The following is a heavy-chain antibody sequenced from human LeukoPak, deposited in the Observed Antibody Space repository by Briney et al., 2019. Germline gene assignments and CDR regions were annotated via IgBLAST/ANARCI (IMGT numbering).Heavy chain of an antibody. V-gene: IGHV4-38-2*02. J-gene: IGHJ4*02. Sequence: PSETLSLTCTVSGYSISSGYYWGWIRQPPGKGLEWIGSIYHSGSTYYNPSLKSRVTISVDTSKNQFSLKLSSVTAADTAVYYCARDRQWLVPDPFDYWGQGTLVTVSS. CDR2: IYHSGST. CDR3: ARDRQWLVPDPFDY. D-gene: IGHD6-19*01. CDR1: GYSISSGYY.